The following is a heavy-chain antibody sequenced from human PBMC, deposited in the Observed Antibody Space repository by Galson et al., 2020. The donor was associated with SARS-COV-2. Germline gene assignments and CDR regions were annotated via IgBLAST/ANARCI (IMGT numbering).Heavy chain of an antibody. CDR3: TRLRGNDEPHIIDS. CDR2: IYNSGST. CDR1: GDSFTRTHDY. V-gene: IGHV4-39*01. J-gene: IGHJ4*02. Sequence: SETLSLTCSVSGDSFTRTHDYWGWIRQPPGKGREWIGTIYNSGSTYYNPSLKSRVAESLDASGNRVTRSVDASKSQFSLRLTSVTAADTAVYSCTRLRGNDEPHIIDSWGRGTLVTVSS. D-gene: IGHD1-1*01.